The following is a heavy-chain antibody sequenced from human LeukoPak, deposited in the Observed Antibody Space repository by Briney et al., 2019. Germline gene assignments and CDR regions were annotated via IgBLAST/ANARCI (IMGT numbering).Heavy chain of an antibody. Sequence: PSETLSLTCTVSGGSISSGGYYWSWLRQHPGKGLEWIGYIYYSGSTYYNPSLKSRVTISVDTSKNQFSLKLSSVTAADTAVYYCASATVVSYFDYWGQGTLVTVSS. CDR3: ASATVVSYFDY. J-gene: IGHJ4*02. V-gene: IGHV4-31*03. CDR2: IYYSGST. D-gene: IGHD4-23*01. CDR1: GGSISSGGYY.